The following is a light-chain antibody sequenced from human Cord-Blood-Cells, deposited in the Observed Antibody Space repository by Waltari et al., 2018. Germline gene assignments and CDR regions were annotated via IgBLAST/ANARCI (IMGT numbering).Light chain of an antibody. CDR1: SSDVGSYNL. CDR3: CSYAGSSTNWV. Sequence: QSALTQPASVSGSPGQSITISCTGTSSDVGSYNLVSWYQQHPGKAPKLMIYEVSKLPSGVSNRFSGSKSGNTASLTISGLQAEDEADYYCCSYAGSSTNWVFGGGTKLTVL. V-gene: IGLV2-23*02. CDR2: EVS. J-gene: IGLJ3*02.